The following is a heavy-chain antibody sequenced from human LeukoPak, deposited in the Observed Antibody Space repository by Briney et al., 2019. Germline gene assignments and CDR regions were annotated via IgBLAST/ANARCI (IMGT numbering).Heavy chain of an antibody. Sequence: SETLSLTCTAPGGSISSSSYYWGWIRQPPGKGLEWIGSIYYSGSTYYNPSLKSRVTISVDTSKNQFSLKLSSVTAADTAVYYCASPSTVVTPFWGQGTLVTVSS. V-gene: IGHV4-39*07. CDR2: IYYSGST. CDR3: ASPSTVVTPF. J-gene: IGHJ4*02. D-gene: IGHD4-23*01. CDR1: GGSISSSSYY.